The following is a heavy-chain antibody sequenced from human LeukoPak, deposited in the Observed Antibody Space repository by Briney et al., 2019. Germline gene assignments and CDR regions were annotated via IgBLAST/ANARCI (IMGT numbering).Heavy chain of an antibody. V-gene: IGHV4-59*11. CDR2: IYYTGST. D-gene: IGHD3-16*01. Sequence: SETLSLTCTVSGGSISSHYWSWIRQPPGKGLEWIGYIYYTGSTYYNPSLKRRVTMSIETSKNQFSLKLTSVTAADTAVYYCARGLGTAVDYWGRGTLVTVSP. J-gene: IGHJ4*02. CDR1: GGSISSHY. CDR3: ARGLGTAVDY.